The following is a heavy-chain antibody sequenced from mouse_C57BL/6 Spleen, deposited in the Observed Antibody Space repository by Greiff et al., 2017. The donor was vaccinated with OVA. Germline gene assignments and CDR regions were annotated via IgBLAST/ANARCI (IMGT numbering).Heavy chain of an antibody. J-gene: IGHJ4*01. Sequence: VQLVESGAELVRPGASVTLSCKASGYTFTDYEMHWVKQTPVHGLEWIGAIDPETGGTAYNQKFKGKAILTADKSSSTAYMELRSLTSEDSAVYYCTRGNYTRAMDYWGQGTSVTVSS. CDR3: TRGNYTRAMDY. CDR2: IDPETGGT. V-gene: IGHV1-15*01. CDR1: GYTFTDYE. D-gene: IGHD1-1*01.